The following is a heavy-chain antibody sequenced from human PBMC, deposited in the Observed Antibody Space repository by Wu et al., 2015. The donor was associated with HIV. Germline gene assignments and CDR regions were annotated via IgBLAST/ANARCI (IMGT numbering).Heavy chain of an antibody. J-gene: IGHJ4*02. Sequence: QVQLVQSGAEVKKPGASVKVSCKASGYTFTGYYMHWVRQAPGQGLEWMGWINPNSGGTNYAQKFQGRVTMTRDTSISTAYMELSRLRSDDTAIFYCTRGFVYTYGLYYFDFWGQGTLVTVSS. V-gene: IGHV1-2*02. CDR1: GYTFTGYY. D-gene: IGHD5-18*01. CDR2: INPNSGGT. CDR3: TRGFVYTYGLYYFDF.